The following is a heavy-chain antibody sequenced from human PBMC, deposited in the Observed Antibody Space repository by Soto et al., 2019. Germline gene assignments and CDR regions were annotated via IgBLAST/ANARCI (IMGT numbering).Heavy chain of an antibody. CDR3: ARERRRYYDSSGYLF. D-gene: IGHD3-22*01. CDR2: IWYDGSNK. Sequence: QVQLVESGGGVVQPGRSLRLSCAASGFTFSSYGMHWVRQAPGKGLEWVAVIWYDGSNKYYTDSVKGRFTISRDNSKNTLYLQMNSLRAEDTAVYYCARERRRYYDSSGYLFWGQGTLVTVSS. J-gene: IGHJ4*02. V-gene: IGHV3-33*01. CDR1: GFTFSSYG.